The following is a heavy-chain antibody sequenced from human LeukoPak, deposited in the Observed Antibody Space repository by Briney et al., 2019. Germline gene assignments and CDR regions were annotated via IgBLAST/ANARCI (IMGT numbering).Heavy chain of an antibody. CDR3: ARELFGSRSYSDALDI. V-gene: IGHV4-31*02. D-gene: IGHD3-10*01. Sequence: SQTLSLTCSVSSGSISSGTYYWSWIRQHPEKGLEWIGYIHYSGSTHYSPSLKSRVTISVDTSKNRFSLKLSSVTAADTAVYYCARELFGSRSYSDALDIWGQGTLVTVSS. CDR2: IHYSGST. J-gene: IGHJ3*02. CDR1: SGSISSGTYY.